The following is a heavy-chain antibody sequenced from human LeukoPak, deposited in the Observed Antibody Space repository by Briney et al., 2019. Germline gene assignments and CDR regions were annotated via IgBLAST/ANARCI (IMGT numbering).Heavy chain of an antibody. Sequence: GGSLRHSCAASGFTFSSYAMSWVRQAPGRGLEWVSAISGSGGSTYYADSVKGRFTISRDNSKNTLYLQMNSLRAEDTAVYYCAKDRRLYYYDSSGYYYDYWGQGTLVTVSS. CDR1: GFTFSSYA. D-gene: IGHD3-22*01. V-gene: IGHV3-23*01. CDR2: ISGSGGST. J-gene: IGHJ4*02. CDR3: AKDRRLYYYDSSGYYYDY.